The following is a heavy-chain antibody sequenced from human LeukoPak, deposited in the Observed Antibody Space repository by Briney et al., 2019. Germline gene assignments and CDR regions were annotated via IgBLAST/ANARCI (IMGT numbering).Heavy chain of an antibody. V-gene: IGHV4-38-2*01. Sequence: SETLSLTCAVSGYSISSGYYWGWFRQPPGKGLEWIGSIYHSGSTYYNPSLKSRVTISVDTSKNQFSLKLSSVTAADTAVYYCARRYYDFWSGYFYFDYWGQGTLVTVSS. J-gene: IGHJ4*02. D-gene: IGHD3-3*01. CDR3: ARRYYDFWSGYFYFDY. CDR1: GYSISSGYY. CDR2: IYHSGST.